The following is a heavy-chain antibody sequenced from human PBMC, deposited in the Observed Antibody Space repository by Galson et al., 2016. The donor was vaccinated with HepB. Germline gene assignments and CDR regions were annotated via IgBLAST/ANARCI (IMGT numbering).Heavy chain of an antibody. V-gene: IGHV4-34*01. CDR3: ARSSGTSTGDLQH. CDR1: GVSFSDYY. J-gene: IGHJ1*01. CDR2: LNHSGST. D-gene: IGHD2-8*02. Sequence: ETLSLTCAVYGVSFSDYYWTWIRQPPGKGLEWIGELNHSGSTNYNPSLKSRVTISVDTSKNQFSLTLNSVTAADTAVYYCARSSGTSTGDLQHWGQGTLVTVSS.